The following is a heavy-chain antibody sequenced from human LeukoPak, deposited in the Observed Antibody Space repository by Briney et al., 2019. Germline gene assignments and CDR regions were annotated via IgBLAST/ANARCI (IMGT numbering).Heavy chain of an antibody. D-gene: IGHD5-12*01. CDR1: GFTFSSYS. CDR3: ARRLTDIVATGDPDY. CDR2: ISSSSSYI. Sequence: PGGSLRLSCAASGFTFSSYSMNWVRQAPGKGLGWVSSISSSSSYIYYADSVKGRFTISRDNAKNSLYLQMNSLRAEDTAVYYCARRLTDIVATGDPDYWGQGTLVTVSS. J-gene: IGHJ4*02. V-gene: IGHV3-21*01.